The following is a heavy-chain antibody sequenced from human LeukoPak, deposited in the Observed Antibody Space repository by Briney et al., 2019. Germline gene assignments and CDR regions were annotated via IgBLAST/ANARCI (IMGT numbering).Heavy chain of an antibody. D-gene: IGHD5/OR15-5a*01. CDR2: ISSSGSTI. J-gene: IGHJ4*02. Sequence: GGSLRLSCAASGFTFSSYEMNWVRQAPGKGLEWVSYISSSGSTIYYADSVKGRFTISRDNAKNSLYLQMNSLSAEDTAVYYCARASTPGDYWGQGTLVTVSS. CDR3: ARASTPGDY. V-gene: IGHV3-48*03. CDR1: GFTFSSYE.